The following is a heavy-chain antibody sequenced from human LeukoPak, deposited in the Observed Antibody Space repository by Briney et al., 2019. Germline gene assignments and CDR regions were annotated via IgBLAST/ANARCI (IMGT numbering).Heavy chain of an antibody. CDR1: GFSFSGHG. J-gene: IGHJ4*02. CDR2: IRYDGSDQ. V-gene: IGHV3-30*02. D-gene: IGHD2-21*01. CDR3: VAPDHFDY. Sequence: GGSLRLSCAASGFSFSGHGMHWVRQAPGKGLEWVAFIRYDGSDQYYADSVKGRFTISRDNSKNTLYLQMNSLRAEDTAVYYCVAPDHFDYWGQGTLVTVSS.